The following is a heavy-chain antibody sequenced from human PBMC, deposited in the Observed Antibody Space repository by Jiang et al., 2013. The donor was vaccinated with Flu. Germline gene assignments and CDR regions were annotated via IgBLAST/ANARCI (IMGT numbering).Heavy chain of an antibody. CDR1: EFTVSDNY. J-gene: IGHJ4*02. CDR2: IYSGGGT. Sequence: QLLESGGGLVQPGGSLRLSCVAPEFTVSDNYVSWVRQAPGKGLEWVSVIYSGGGTYYADSVKGRFTISRDKSKNTVYLQMNSLRAEDTAVYYCARGLRYSSGWYSFDYWGQGTLVTVSS. D-gene: IGHD6-19*01. CDR3: ARGLRYSSGWYSFDY. V-gene: IGHV3-66*01.